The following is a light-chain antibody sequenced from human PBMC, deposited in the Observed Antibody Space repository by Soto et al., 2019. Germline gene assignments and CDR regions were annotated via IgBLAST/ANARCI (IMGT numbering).Light chain of an antibody. CDR2: EVR. CDR1: MRDVGAYNL. J-gene: IGLJ2*01. CDR3: SSFTSKSTLI. Sequence: QSALTQPASVSGSPGQSITISCAGTMRDVGAYNLVSWYQQHPGRVHQLIIYEVRNRPSGISFRFSGSKSGNTASLTISGLQAEDEADYYCSSFTSKSTLIFGGGTKLTVL. V-gene: IGLV2-14*01.